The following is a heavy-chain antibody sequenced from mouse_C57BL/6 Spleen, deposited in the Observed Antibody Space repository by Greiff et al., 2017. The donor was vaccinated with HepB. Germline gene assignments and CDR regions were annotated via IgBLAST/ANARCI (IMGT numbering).Heavy chain of an antibody. D-gene: IGHD1-1*02. CDR3: ARGGSPFYYAMDY. J-gene: IGHJ4*01. V-gene: IGHV3-5*01. CDR2: IYYSGTI. Sequence: EVKLMESGPGLVKPSQTVFLTCTVTGISITTGNYRWSWIRQFPGNKLEWIGYIYYSGTITYNPSLTSRTTITRDTPKNQFFLEMNSLTAEDTATYYCARGGSPFYYAMDYWGQGTSVTVSS. CDR1: GISITTGNYR.